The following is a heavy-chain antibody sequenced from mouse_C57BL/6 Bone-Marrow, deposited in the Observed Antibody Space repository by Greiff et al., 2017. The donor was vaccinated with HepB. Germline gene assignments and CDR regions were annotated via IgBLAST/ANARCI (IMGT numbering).Heavy chain of an antibody. Sequence: VQLQQSGTVLARPGASVKMSCKTSGYTFTSYWMHWVKQRPGQGLEWIGAIYPGNSDTSYNQKFKGKAKLTAVTSASTAYIELISLTNEDSAVYYCTRRGKLRPYYYAMDYWGQGTSVTVSS. D-gene: IGHD2-4*01. CDR2: IYPGNSDT. J-gene: IGHJ4*01. V-gene: IGHV1-5*01. CDR3: TRRGKLRPYYYAMDY. CDR1: GYTFTSYW.